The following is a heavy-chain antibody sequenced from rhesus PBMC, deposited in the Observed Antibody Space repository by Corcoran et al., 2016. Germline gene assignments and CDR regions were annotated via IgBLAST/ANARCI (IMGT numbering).Heavy chain of an antibody. CDR1: GFTFSSYG. Sequence: EVQLVETGGGLVQPGGSLRLSCAASGFTFSSYGMTWVRQAPGKGLVWVSYISNGGGSTYYADSVKGRFTISRDNSKNTLSLQMNSLRAEDTAVYYCANYDYGSSYDFDYWGQGVLVTVSS. D-gene: IGHD4-29*01. J-gene: IGHJ4*01. CDR3: ANYDYGSSYDFDY. V-gene: IGHV3S5*01. CDR2: ISNGGGST.